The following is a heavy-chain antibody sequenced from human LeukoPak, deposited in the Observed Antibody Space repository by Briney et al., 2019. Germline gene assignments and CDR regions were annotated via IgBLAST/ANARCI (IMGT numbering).Heavy chain of an antibody. CDR1: GFTFSSYW. D-gene: IGHD6-13*01. V-gene: IGHV3-7*04. CDR3: ARGGSSRFDQ. J-gene: IGHJ4*02. Sequence: GGSLRLSCAASGFTFSSYWMSWVRQAPGKGLEWVAKVKQDGSEKYYVDSVKGRFTISRDNAKNSLDLQMSSLRADDTAVYYCARGGSSRFDQWGQGTLVTVSS. CDR2: VKQDGSEK.